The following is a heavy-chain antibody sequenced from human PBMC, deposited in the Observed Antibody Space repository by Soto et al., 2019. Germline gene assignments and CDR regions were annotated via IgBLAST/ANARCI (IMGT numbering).Heavy chain of an antibody. CDR3: AMRNVVVVAATNYWYFDL. CDR1: GFTFSDYY. Sequence: QVQLVESGGGLVKPGVSLRLSCAASGFTFSDYYMSWIRQAPGKGLEWVSYISSSGSTIYYADSVKGRFTISRDNAKNSLYLQMNSLRAEDTAVYYWAMRNVVVVAATNYWYFDLWGRGTLVTVSS. CDR2: ISSSGSTI. V-gene: IGHV3-11*01. D-gene: IGHD2-15*01. J-gene: IGHJ2*01.